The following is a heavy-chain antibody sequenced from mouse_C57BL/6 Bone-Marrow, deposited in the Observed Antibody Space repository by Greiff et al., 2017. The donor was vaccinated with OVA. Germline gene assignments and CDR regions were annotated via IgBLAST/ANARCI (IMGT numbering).Heavy chain of an antibody. CDR1: GYSITSGYY. Sequence: ESGPGLVKPSQSLSLTCSVTGYSITSGYYWNWIRQFPGNKLEWMGYISYDGSNNYNPSLKNRISITRDTSKNQFFLKLNSVTTEDTATYYCAREVITTVSYWYFDVWGTGTTVTVSS. V-gene: IGHV3-6*01. D-gene: IGHD1-1*01. J-gene: IGHJ1*03. CDR2: ISYDGSN. CDR3: AREVITTVSYWYFDV.